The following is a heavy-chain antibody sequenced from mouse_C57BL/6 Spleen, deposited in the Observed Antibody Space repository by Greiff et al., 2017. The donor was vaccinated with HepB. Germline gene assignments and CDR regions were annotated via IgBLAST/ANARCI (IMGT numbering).Heavy chain of an antibody. V-gene: IGHV3-6*01. J-gene: IGHJ2*01. D-gene: IGHD1-1*01. CDR1: GYSITSGYY. CDR2: ISYDGSN. CDR3: AGYYYGSNGLDY. Sequence: EVQLQQSGPGLVKPSQSLSLTCSVTGYSITSGYYWNWIRQFPGNKLEWMGYISYDGSNNYNPSLKNRISITRDTSKNQFFLKLNSVTTEDTATYYCAGYYYGSNGLDYWGQGTTLTVSS.